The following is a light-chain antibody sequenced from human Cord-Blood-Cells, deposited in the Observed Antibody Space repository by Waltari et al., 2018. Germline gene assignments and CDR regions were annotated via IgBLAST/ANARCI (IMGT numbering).Light chain of an antibody. CDR1: SSDAGSYNR. CDR2: EVS. J-gene: IGLJ3*02. V-gene: IGLV2-18*02. CDR3: SSYTSSSTVV. Sequence: QSALTQPPSVSGSPGQSVPISCTGTSSDAGSYNRVSWYQQPPGTAPKLMIYEVSNRPAGVPERFAGSKSGNTASLTISGLQAEDEADYYCSSYTSSSTVVFGGGTKLTVL.